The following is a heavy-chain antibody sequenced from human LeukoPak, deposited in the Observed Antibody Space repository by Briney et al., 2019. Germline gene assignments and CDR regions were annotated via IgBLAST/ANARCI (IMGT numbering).Heavy chain of an antibody. CDR2: INPSGGST. J-gene: IGHJ4*02. Sequence: ASVKVSCKASGYTFTTYYMHWVRQAPGQGLEWMGIINPSGGSTTYAQNFQGRVTMTRDTSTSAVYMELSSLRSEDTAVYYCARSHTMIVVAPDYWGQGTLVTVSS. V-gene: IGHV1-46*01. CDR1: GYTFTTYY. D-gene: IGHD3-22*01. CDR3: ARSHTMIVVAPDY.